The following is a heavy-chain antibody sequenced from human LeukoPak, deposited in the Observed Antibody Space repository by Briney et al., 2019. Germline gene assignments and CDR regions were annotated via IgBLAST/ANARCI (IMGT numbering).Heavy chain of an antibody. J-gene: IGHJ5*02. CDR1: GLITDDYA. CDR3: VRESERSGWFDH. V-gene: IGHV3-43*02. Sequence: GGSLRLSCAAPGLITDDYAIHWVRQAPGKGLEWVSLISGDGGSTFYADSVRGRFTNSRDNSKHSLSLQMSSLRSEDTALYFCVRESERSGWFDHWGQGTLVTVSS. CDR2: ISGDGGST. D-gene: IGHD1-26*01.